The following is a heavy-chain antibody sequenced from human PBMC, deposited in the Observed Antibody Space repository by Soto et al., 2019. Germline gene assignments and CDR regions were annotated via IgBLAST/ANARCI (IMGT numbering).Heavy chain of an antibody. CDR2: ISYDGSNK. D-gene: IGHD5-18*01. V-gene: IGHV3-30-3*01. CDR1: GFTFSSYA. CDR3: ARDWEDTALRFDY. J-gene: IGHJ4*02. Sequence: QVQLVESGGGVVQPGRSLRLSCAASGFTFSSYAMHWVRQAPGKGLEWVAVISYDGSNKYYADSVKGRFTISRDNSKNTLYLQMNSLRAEDTAVYYCARDWEDTALRFDYWGQGTLVTVSS.